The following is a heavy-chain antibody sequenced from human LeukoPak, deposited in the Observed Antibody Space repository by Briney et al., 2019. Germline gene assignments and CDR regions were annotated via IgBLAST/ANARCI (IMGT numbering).Heavy chain of an antibody. CDR1: GYSISSGYY. CDR3: ARGGGPDYYYYYYMDV. D-gene: IGHD1-26*01. CDR2: IYHSGST. V-gene: IGHV4-38-2*02. Sequence: SETLSLTCTVSGYSISSGYYWGWIRQPPGKGLEWIGSIYHSGSTYYNPSLKSRVTISVDTSKNQFSLKLSSVTAADTAVYYCARGGGPDYYYYYYMDVWGKGTTVTVSS. J-gene: IGHJ6*03.